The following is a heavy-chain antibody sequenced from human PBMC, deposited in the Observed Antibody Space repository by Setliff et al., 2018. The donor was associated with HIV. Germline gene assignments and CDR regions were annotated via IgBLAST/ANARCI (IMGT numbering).Heavy chain of an antibody. J-gene: IGHJ6*03. CDR3: AKDTLPASARGSSMDV. Sequence: GALRLSCAASGFTFTFSTYTMNWVRQAPGKGLEWVSSINGDSTFIYYADSVKGRFTISRDNAKNSLYLQINSLRVEDTALYYCAKDTLPASARGSSMDVWGKGTTVTVSS. V-gene: IGHV3-21*04. CDR1: GFTFTFSTYT. CDR2: INGDSTFI.